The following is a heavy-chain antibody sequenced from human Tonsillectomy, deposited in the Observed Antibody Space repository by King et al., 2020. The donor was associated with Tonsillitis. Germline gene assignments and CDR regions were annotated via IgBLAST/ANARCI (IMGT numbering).Heavy chain of an antibody. D-gene: IGHD3-9*01. Sequence: QLQESGPRLVKPSETLSLTCTVSGGYITGSSYYWGWIRQPPGKGLEWIGTIYYSGNTYYNSSLKTRVTISVDTSKHQFSLNLTSVTAADTAVYYCARHSAQYDIWAGYEITCFFDSWGQGTLVTVSS. CDR2: IYYSGNT. J-gene: IGHJ4*02. CDR1: GGYITGSSYY. V-gene: IGHV4-39*01. CDR3: ARHSAQYDIWAGYEITCFFDS.